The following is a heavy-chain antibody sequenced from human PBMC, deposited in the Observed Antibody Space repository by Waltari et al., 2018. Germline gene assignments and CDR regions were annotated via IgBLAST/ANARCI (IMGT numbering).Heavy chain of an antibody. CDR3: ARVARFLEWLYYYYGMDV. CDR1: GGSFSGYY. Sequence: VQLQQWGAGLLKPSETLSLTCAVYGGSFSGYYWSWIRQPPGKGLEWVANIKQDGSEKYYVDAVKGRFTISRDNAKNSLYLQMNSLRAEDTAVYYCARVARFLEWLYYYYGMDVWGQGTTVTVSS. J-gene: IGHJ6*02. V-gene: IGHV3-7*01. CDR2: IKQDGSEK. D-gene: IGHD3-3*01.